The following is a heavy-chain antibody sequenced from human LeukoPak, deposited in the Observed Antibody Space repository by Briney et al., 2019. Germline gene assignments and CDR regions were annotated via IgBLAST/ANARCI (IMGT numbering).Heavy chain of an antibody. CDR3: ARGGELLGDNWFDP. D-gene: IGHD3-16*01. CDR1: GYTFTSYD. Sequence: GASVKVSCKASGYTFTSYDINWVRQATGQGLEWMGWMNPNSGNTGYAQKFQDRVTMTRNTSISTAYMELSSLRSEDTAVYYCARGGELLGDNWFDPWGQGTLVTVSS. CDR2: MNPNSGNT. V-gene: IGHV1-8*01. J-gene: IGHJ5*02.